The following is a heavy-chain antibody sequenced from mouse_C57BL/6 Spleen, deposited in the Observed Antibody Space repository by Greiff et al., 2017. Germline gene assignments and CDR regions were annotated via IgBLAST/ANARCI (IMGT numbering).Heavy chain of an antibody. CDR2: INPSSGYT. J-gene: IGHJ2*01. CDR3: ARSPWDENYFDY. CDR1: GYTFTSYW. Sequence: VQRVESGAELAKPGASVKLSCKASGYTFTSYWMHWVKQRPGQGLEWIGYINPSSGYTKYNQKFKDKATLTADKSSSTAYMQLSSLTYEDSAVYYCARSPWDENYFDYWGQGTTLTVSS. D-gene: IGHD4-1*01. V-gene: IGHV1-7*01.